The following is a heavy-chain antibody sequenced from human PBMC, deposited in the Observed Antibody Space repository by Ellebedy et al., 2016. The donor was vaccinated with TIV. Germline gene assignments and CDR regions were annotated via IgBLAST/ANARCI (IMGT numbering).Heavy chain of an antibody. CDR3: ARGMYYGTNVFDV. J-gene: IGHJ3*01. Sequence: AASVKVSCKASGHTFSAYEIHWVRQVPGQGPEWMGWINPTGGGSNFAQRFRGWVTMTRDTSINTVYMELRRVKADDTAVYYCARGMYYGTNVFDVWGQGTMVSVSS. V-gene: IGHV1-2*04. CDR2: INPTGGGS. CDR1: GHTFSAYE. D-gene: IGHD3-3*01.